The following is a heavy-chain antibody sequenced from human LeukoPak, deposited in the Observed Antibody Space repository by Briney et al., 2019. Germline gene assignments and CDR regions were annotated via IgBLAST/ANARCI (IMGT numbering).Heavy chain of an antibody. CDR1: GGSISGYY. CDR3: ARGCSAGTPHNWFDP. J-gene: IGHJ5*02. V-gene: IGHV4-59*01. Sequence: ASETLSLTCTVSGGSISGYYWSWIRQPPGKGLEWIGYIYYSGSTNYNPSLKSRVTISVDTSKNQFSLRLSSVTAADTAVYYCARGCSAGTPHNWFDPWGQGTLVTVSS. D-gene: IGHD6-13*01. CDR2: IYYSGST.